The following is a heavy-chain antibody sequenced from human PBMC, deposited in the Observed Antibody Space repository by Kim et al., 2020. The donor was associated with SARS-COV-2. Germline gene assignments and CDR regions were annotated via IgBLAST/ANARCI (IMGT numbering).Heavy chain of an antibody. CDR3: ARVGMGSTFFDS. D-gene: IGHD1-26*01. V-gene: IGHV4-39*07. Sequence: SETLSLTCSLSDGSINSSIYHWAWIRQPPGKGLDWIGHIYYTGTTYSNPSLKSRVTISVDTSKKQFSLKLNSVTAADTAVFCCARVGMGSTFFDSWGQGTLVTVSS. CDR1: DGSINSSIYH. CDR2: IYYTGTT. J-gene: IGHJ4*02.